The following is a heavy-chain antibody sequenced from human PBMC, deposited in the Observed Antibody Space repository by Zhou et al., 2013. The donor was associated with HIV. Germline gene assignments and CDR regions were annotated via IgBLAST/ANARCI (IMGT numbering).Heavy chain of an antibody. CDR1: GYTFSSFG. Sequence: QVQLVQSGAEVKKPGASVKVSCKASGYTFSSFGITWVRQAPGQGLEWMGWISVYNGNTNYAQKIQGRVTMTTDTSTSTAYMELRSLRSDDTAVYYCAKTIHYDFWSGLGLHYYYHMDVWGKGTTVTVSS. D-gene: IGHD3-3*01. V-gene: IGHV1-18*01. CDR2: ISVYNGNT. CDR3: AKTIHYDFWSGLGLHYYYHMDV. J-gene: IGHJ6*03.